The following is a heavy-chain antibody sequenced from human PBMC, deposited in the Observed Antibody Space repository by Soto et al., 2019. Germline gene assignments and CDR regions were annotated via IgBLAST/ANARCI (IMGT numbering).Heavy chain of an antibody. J-gene: IGHJ4*02. CDR3: ARVFSSGSGWMYYFDF. CDR2: IFHTGGT. D-gene: IGHD6-25*01. Sequence: QVQLQESGPGLVKPSETLSLTCTVSSDSIAGENWWSWVRQPPGMGLAWIGEIFHTGGTNYNPSLKSRGTMEVDKSKNQFSLKLISATAADTAVYYCARVFSSGSGWMYYFDFWGQGTLVSVSS. CDR1: SDSIAGENW. V-gene: IGHV4-4*02.